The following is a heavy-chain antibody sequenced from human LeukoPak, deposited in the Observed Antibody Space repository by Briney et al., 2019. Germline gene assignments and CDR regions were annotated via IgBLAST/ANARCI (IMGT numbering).Heavy chain of an antibody. V-gene: IGHV4-34*01. CDR3: ARVPTRDY. J-gene: IGHJ4*02. Sequence: SETLSLTCAVYGGSFSGYHWSWIRQPPGKGLEWIGEINHSGSTNYNPSLKSRVTISVDTSKNQFSLKLSSVTAADTAVYYCARVPTRDYWGQGTLVTVSS. CDR1: GGSFSGYH. CDR2: INHSGST.